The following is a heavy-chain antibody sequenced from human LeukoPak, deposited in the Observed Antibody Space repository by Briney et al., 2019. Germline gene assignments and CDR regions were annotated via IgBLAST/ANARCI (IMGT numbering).Heavy chain of an antibody. J-gene: IGHJ4*02. CDR2: IYYSGST. D-gene: IGHD3-3*01. CDR3: AREGVVKGYFAY. Sequence: SETLSLTCTVSSGSISSYYWSWIRQPPGKGLEWIGYIYYSGSTNYNPSLKSRVTISLDTSKDQFSLKLSSVTAADTAVYDCAREGVVKGYFAYWGQGTLVTVSS. CDR1: SGSISSYY. V-gene: IGHV4-59*01.